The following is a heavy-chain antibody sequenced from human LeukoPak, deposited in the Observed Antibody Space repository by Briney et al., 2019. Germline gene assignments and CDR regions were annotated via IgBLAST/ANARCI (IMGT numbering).Heavy chain of an antibody. CDR3: ARTFLYYDILTGYYTHYYFDY. CDR1: GFTFSSYA. CDR2: ISYDGSDK. D-gene: IGHD3-9*01. V-gene: IGHV3-30-3*01. J-gene: IGHJ4*02. Sequence: PGGSLRLSCAASGFTFSSYAMHWVRQAPGKGLEWVAVISYDGSDKYYADSVKGRFTISRDNSKNTLYLQMNSLRAEDTAVYYCARTFLYYDILTGYYTHYYFDYWGQGTLVTVSS.